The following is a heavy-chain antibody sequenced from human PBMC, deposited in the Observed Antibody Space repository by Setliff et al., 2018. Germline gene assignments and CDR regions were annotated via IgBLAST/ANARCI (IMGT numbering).Heavy chain of an antibody. D-gene: IGHD3-22*01. CDR1: GGMSGTYS. CDR3: ARINFYVSSGHYYAPDY. J-gene: IGHJ4*02. Sequence: SVKVSCKASGGMSGTYSISWVRQAPGQGLEWMGAIIPIFGTPNYAQKFQDRVTVTTDTSTTTAYMELRSLRSDDSAVYYCARINFYVSSGHYYAPDYWGQGTLVTVSS. V-gene: IGHV1-69*05. CDR2: IIPIFGTP.